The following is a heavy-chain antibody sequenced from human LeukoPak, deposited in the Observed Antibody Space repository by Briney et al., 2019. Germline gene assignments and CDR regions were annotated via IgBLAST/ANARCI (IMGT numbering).Heavy chain of an antibody. D-gene: IGHD4-11*01. Sequence: KPSETLSLTYAVYGXSFTGYYWSWIRQPPGTGLERIGDINHSGSTNYNPSLKSRVTISVDTSKNQFSLKLSSMTAADTAVYYCARSQLQLDYYGMDVWGQGTTVTVSS. CDR3: ARSQLQLDYYGMDV. CDR1: GXSFTGYY. V-gene: IGHV4-34*01. CDR2: INHSGST. J-gene: IGHJ6*02.